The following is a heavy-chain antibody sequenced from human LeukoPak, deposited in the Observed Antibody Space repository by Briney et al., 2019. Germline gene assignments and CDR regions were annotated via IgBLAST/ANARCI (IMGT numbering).Heavy chain of an antibody. CDR1: GGSISSGDYY. V-gene: IGHV4-30-4*01. Sequence: SETLSLTCTVSGGSISSGDYYWSWIRQPPGKGLEWIGYIYYSGSTYYNPSLKSRVTISVDTSKNQFSLKLSSVTAADTAVYYCPGAPMVVSFFDYGGKEPLVTVPS. CDR2: IYYSGST. CDR3: PGAPMVVSFFDY. D-gene: IGHD2-15*01. J-gene: IGHJ4*02.